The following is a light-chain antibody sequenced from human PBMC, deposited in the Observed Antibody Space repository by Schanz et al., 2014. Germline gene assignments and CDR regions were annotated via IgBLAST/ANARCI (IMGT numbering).Light chain of an antibody. V-gene: IGKV3-20*01. Sequence: EVVLTQSPGTLSLSPGERAILSCRASQSVSSSYLAWYQQKPGQAPRLLIYGASTRATGIPARFSGSGSGTEFTLTVSRLESEDFAVYYCQQYVSTPMTFGQGTKVEI. J-gene: IGKJ1*01. CDR1: QSVSSSY. CDR3: QQYVSTPMT. CDR2: GAS.